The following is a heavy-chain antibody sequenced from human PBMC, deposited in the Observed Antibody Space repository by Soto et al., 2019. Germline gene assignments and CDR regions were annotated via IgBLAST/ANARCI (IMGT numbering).Heavy chain of an antibody. J-gene: IGHJ4*02. D-gene: IGHD6-13*01. CDR1: GFTFSNYA. CDR3: ARAGYSSSWYPDY. CDR2: ISYDGSNK. V-gene: IGHV3-30-3*01. Sequence: PGGSLRLSCAASGFTFSNYAMHWVRQAPGKGLEWVAVISYDGSNKYYADPVKGRFTISRDNSKNTLYLQMNSLRAEDTAVYYCARAGYSSSWYPDYWGQGPLVTVSS.